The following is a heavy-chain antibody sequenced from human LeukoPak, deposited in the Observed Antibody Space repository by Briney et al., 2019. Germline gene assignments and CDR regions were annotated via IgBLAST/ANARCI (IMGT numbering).Heavy chain of an antibody. V-gene: IGHV4-34*01. J-gene: IGHJ3*02. CDR3: AREWNYYAFEI. CDR2: INHSGST. CDR1: GGSFSGYY. D-gene: IGHD1-7*01. Sequence: SETLSLTCAVYGGSFSGYYWSWIRQPPGKGLEWIGEINHSGSTNYNPSLKSRVTISVDTSKNQFSLKLSSVTAADTAVYYCAREWNYYAFEIWGQGTMVSVSS.